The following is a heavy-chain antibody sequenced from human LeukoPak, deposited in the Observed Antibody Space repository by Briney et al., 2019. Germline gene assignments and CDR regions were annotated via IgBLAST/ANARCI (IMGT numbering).Heavy chain of an antibody. Sequence: PGRSLRLSCAASGFTFSSYAMNRVRQAPGKGLEWVAVISYDGSNKYYADSVKGRFTISRDSSKNTLYLQMNSLRAEDTAVYYCVKGVYWGQGTLVTVSS. D-gene: IGHD3-10*01. CDR2: ISYDGSNK. CDR1: GFTFSSYA. J-gene: IGHJ4*02. V-gene: IGHV3-30-3*01. CDR3: VKGVY.